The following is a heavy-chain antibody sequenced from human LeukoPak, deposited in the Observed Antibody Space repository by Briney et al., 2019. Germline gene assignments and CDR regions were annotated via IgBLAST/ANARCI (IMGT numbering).Heavy chain of an antibody. D-gene: IGHD2-15*01. CDR1: GYTFTSYG. V-gene: IGHV1-18*01. J-gene: IGHJ4*02. CDR2: IGAYNVKT. CDR3: ARDYCSGGSCQSGMLDY. Sequence: ASVKVSCTASGYTFTSYGISWVRQAPGQGLEWMGWIGAYNVKTNYAQKFQGRVTMTTDTSTSTAYMELRSLISDDTAVYYCARDYCSGGSCQSGMLDYWGQGTLVTVSS.